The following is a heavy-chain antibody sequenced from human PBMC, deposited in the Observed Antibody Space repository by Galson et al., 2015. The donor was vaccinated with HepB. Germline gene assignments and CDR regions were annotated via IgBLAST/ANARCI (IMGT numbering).Heavy chain of an antibody. CDR3: ARDQAQQLVVNWFDP. J-gene: IGHJ5*02. CDR2: ISYDGSNK. Sequence: SLRLSCAASGFTFSSYAMHWVRQAPGKGLEWVAVISYDGSNKYYADSVKGRFTISRDNSKNTLYLQMNSLRAEDTAVYYCARDQAQQLVVNWFDPWGQGTLVTVSS. CDR1: GFTFSSYA. D-gene: IGHD6-13*01. V-gene: IGHV3-30*04.